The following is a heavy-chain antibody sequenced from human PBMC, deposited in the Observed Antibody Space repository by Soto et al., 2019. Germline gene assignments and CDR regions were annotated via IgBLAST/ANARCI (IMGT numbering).Heavy chain of an antibody. CDR1: GFTFSSCA. CDR2: ISSSGSNT. V-gene: IGHV3-23*01. J-gene: IGHJ6*02. D-gene: IGHD1-1*01. Sequence: PGGSLRLSCAASGFTFSSCAMSWVRQAPGKGLEWVSDISSSGSNTYYADSVKGRFTISRDNSKNTLYLQMNSLRAEDTAVYYCARLRFTTGTTIHYYYGMDVWGQGTTVTVSS. CDR3: ARLRFTTGTTIHYYYGMDV.